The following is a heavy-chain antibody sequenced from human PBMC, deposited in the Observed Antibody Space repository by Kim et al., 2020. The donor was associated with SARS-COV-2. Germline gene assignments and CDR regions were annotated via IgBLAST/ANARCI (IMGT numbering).Heavy chain of an antibody. D-gene: IGHD5-12*01. Sequence: SLKGRVTVSVDTSKNQFSLKRSSVTAADTAVYYCARARVVEMATPHYFDYWGQGTLVTVSS. CDR3: ARARVVEMATPHYFDY. V-gene: IGHV4-59*01. J-gene: IGHJ4*02.